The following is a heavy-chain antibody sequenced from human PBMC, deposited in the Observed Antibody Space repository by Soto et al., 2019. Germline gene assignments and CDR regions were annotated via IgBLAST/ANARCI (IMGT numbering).Heavy chain of an antibody. Sequence: QVQLQQWGAGLLKPSETLSLTCAVYGGSFSGYYWSWIRQPPGKGLEWIGEINHSGSTNYNPSLKSRVTISVYTSKNQFSLKLSSVTAADTAVYYCARGLRAAAGRNLRYFDLWGRGTLVTVSS. J-gene: IGHJ2*01. CDR1: GGSFSGYY. CDR2: INHSGST. D-gene: IGHD6-13*01. CDR3: ARGLRAAAGRNLRYFDL. V-gene: IGHV4-34*01.